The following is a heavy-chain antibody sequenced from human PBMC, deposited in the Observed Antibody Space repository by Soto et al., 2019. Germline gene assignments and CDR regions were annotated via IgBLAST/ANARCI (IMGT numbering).Heavy chain of an antibody. V-gene: IGHV3-7*01. D-gene: IGHD2-15*01. CDR3: ARYCSGDGCYPYRYYFYMDV. CDR2: IKQDGSEK. Sequence: GGSLRLSCAASGFTFSNHWMSWVRQAPGKGLEWVATIKQDGSEKYYVDSVKGRFTISRDNAKNSLYLQVSNLRAEDTAVFYCARYCSGDGCYPYRYYFYMDVWGKGTTVTVSS. CDR1: GFTFSNHW. J-gene: IGHJ6*03.